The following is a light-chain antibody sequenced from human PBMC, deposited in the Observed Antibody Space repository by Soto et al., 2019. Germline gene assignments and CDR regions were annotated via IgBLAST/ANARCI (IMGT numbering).Light chain of an antibody. CDR2: EVN. J-gene: IGLJ1*01. CDR1: SCDVGGYDY. Sequence: QSALTQPASVSGSPGQSITISCTGTSCDVGGYDYVSWYQLHPGKAPKLMVFEVNNRPSGVSYRFSGSKSGNTASLTISGLQAEDEADYFCSSYSISTAYLFGTGTKLTVL. V-gene: IGLV2-14*01. CDR3: SSYSISTAYL.